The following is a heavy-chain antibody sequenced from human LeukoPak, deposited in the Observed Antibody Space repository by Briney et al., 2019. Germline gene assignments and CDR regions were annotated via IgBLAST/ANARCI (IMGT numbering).Heavy chain of an antibody. Sequence: GGSLKLSCAASGLTLSANYMSWVRQAPGKGLEWVSVNYSGDTTVYADSVKGRFTISRDTSKNTLSLQMDSLRVEDTAIYYCSRDRIGYMDVWGKGTSVIVSS. V-gene: IGHV3-53*01. D-gene: IGHD3-10*01. CDR2: NYSGDTT. CDR1: GLTLSANY. CDR3: SRDRIGYMDV. J-gene: IGHJ6*03.